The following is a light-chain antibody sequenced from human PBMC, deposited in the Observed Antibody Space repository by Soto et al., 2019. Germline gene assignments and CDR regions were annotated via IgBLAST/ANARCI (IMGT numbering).Light chain of an antibody. V-gene: IGKV3-15*01. CDR1: ETVDSF. CDR2: GAT. Sequence: EIVLKQSPATLSLSPGERAALSCRASETVDSFLAWYQQKPGQAPRLLIHGATTRATGIPARFSGSGSGTEFTLTISSLQSEDFAVYYCQQYNNWPRTFGQGTKVDI. J-gene: IGKJ1*01. CDR3: QQYNNWPRT.